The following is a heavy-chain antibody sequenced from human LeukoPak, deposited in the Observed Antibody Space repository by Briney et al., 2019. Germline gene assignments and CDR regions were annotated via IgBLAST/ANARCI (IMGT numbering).Heavy chain of an antibody. V-gene: IGHV3-30*18. Sequence: GGSLRLSCAASGFTFSSYGMHWVRQAPGKGLEWVAVISYDGSNKYYADSAKGRFTISRDNSKNTLYLQMNSLRAEDTAVYYCAKEAGSGSYYESYYYYGMDVWGQGTTVTVSS. CDR1: GFTFSSYG. CDR2: ISYDGSNK. CDR3: AKEAGSGSYYESYYYYGMDV. J-gene: IGHJ6*02. D-gene: IGHD3-10*01.